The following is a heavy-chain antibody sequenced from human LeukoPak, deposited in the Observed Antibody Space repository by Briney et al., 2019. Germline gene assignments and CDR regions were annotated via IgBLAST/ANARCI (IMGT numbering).Heavy chain of an antibody. D-gene: IGHD4-23*01. Sequence: ASVKVSCKASGYTFTSYGISWVRQAPGQGLEWMAWISPYNGNTYHAQRLQSRVTMTADTSTSTAYMELRSLRSDDTAVYYCARRDDYGGKDLDYWGQGTLVTVSS. CDR2: ISPYNGNT. V-gene: IGHV1-18*01. CDR3: ARRDDYGGKDLDY. CDR1: GYTFTSYG. J-gene: IGHJ4*02.